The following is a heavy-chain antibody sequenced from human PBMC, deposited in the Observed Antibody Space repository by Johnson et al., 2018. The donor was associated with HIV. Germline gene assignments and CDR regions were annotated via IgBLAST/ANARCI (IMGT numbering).Heavy chain of an antibody. Sequence: VQLVESGGGVVQPGGSLRLSCAASGFTVSSNYMSWVRQAPGKGLEWVSVIYSGGSTYYADSVKGRFTISRDNSKNTLYLQMNSLRAEDTAVYYCAREGFWGSGSYYNPDAFDIRGRGTMVTVSS. CDR2: IYSGGST. V-gene: IGHV3-66*01. J-gene: IGHJ3*02. CDR1: GFTVSSNY. D-gene: IGHD3-10*01. CDR3: AREGFWGSGSYYNPDAFDI.